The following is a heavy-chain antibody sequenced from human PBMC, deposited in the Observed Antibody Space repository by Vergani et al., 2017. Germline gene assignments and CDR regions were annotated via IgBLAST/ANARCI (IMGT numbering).Heavy chain of an antibody. Sequence: QVQLQESGPGLVKPSETLSLTCTVSGGSISSYYWSWIRQPTGKGLEWIGYIYYSGSTNYNPSLKSRVTISVDTSKNQFSLKLSSVTAADTAVYYCARGLKSSSNVEGIWGQGTLVTVSS. CDR2: IYYSGST. D-gene: IGHD6-6*01. V-gene: IGHV4-59*01. CDR1: GGSISSYY. J-gene: IGHJ4*02. CDR3: ARGLKSSSNVEGI.